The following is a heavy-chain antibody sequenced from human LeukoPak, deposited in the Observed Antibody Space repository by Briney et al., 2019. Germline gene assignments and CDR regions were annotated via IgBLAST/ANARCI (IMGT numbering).Heavy chain of an antibody. CDR3: ARDGYGYCSSTSCDNYYYYGMDV. D-gene: IGHD2-2*02. CDR2: MNPNSGNT. V-gene: IGHV1-8*01. CDR1: GYTFTSYD. Sequence: GASVKVSCKASGYTFTSYDINWVRQATGQGLEWMGWMNPNSGNTGYAQKFQGRVTMTRNTSISTAYMELSSLRSEDTAVYYCARDGYGYCSSTSCDNYYYYGMDVWGRGTTVTVSS. J-gene: IGHJ6*02.